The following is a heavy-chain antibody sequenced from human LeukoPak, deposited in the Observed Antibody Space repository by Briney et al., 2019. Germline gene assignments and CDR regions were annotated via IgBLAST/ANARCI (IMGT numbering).Heavy chain of an antibody. D-gene: IGHD5-12*01. CDR2: INSDGSST. CDR1: GFTFSRYW. V-gene: IGHV3-74*01. J-gene: IGHJ3*02. CDR3: ARVRDSGYLPHAFDI. Sequence: GGSLRLSCAASGFTFSRYWMHWVRQAPGKGLVWVSRINSDGSSTSYADSVKGRFTISRDNAKNTLYLQMNSLRAEDTAVYYCARVRDSGYLPHAFDIWGQGTMVTVSS.